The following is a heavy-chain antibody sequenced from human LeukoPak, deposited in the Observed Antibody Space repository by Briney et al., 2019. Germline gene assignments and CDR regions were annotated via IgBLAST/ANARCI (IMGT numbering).Heavy chain of an antibody. CDR3: ARALRSDYGGSHYYFDY. Sequence: PSETLSLTCTVSGGSISSSSYYWSWIRQPAGKGLEWIGRIYTSGSTNYNPSLKSRVTISVDTSKNQFSLKLSSVTAADTAVYYCARALRSDYGGSHYYFDYWGQGTLVTVSS. J-gene: IGHJ4*02. CDR1: GGSISSSSYY. CDR2: IYTSGST. V-gene: IGHV4-61*02. D-gene: IGHD4/OR15-4a*01.